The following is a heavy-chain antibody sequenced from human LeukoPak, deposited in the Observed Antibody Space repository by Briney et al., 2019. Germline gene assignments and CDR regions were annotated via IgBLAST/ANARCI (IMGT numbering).Heavy chain of an antibody. D-gene: IGHD2-2*01. Sequence: GRSLRLSCAASGFTFDDYATHWARQAPGKGLEWVSGISWNSGSIGYADSVKGRFTISRDNAKNSLYLQMNSLRAEDTALYYCARGCSSTSCPHDYWGQGTLVTVSS. CDR1: GFTFDDYA. J-gene: IGHJ4*02. CDR3: ARGCSSTSCPHDY. CDR2: ISWNSGSI. V-gene: IGHV3-9*01.